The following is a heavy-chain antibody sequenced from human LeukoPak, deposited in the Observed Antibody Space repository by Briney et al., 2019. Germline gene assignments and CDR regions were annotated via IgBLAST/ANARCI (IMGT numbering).Heavy chain of an antibody. V-gene: IGHV3-21*01. CDR3: AGAYSPYGMDV. J-gene: IGHJ6*02. Sequence: TGGSQRLSCAASGFTFSSYSMNWVRQAPGKGLEWVSSISSSSSYIYYADSVKGRFTISRDNSKNTLYLQMNSLRAEDTAVYYCAGAYSPYGMDVWGQGTTVTVSS. D-gene: IGHD4-11*01. CDR1: GFTFSSYS. CDR2: ISSSSSYI.